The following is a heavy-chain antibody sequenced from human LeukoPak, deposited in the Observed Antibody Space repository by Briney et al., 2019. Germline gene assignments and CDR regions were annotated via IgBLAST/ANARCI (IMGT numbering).Heavy chain of an antibody. CDR1: GGSISSSSYY. Sequence: ETLSLTCTVSGGSISSSSYYWGWIRQPPGKGLEWIGSIYYSGSTYYNPSLKSRVTISVDTSKNQFSLKLSSVTAADTAVYYCASFAGSSGWFLAPNDYWGQGTLVTVSS. D-gene: IGHD6-19*01. CDR2: IYYSGST. V-gene: IGHV4-39*07. J-gene: IGHJ4*02. CDR3: ASFAGSSGWFLAPNDY.